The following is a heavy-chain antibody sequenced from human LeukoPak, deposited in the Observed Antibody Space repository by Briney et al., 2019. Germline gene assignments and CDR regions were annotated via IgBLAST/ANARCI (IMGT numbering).Heavy chain of an antibody. D-gene: IGHD1-26*01. CDR2: TSYGGGA. Sequence: SETLSLTCTVSGASVSRGGYYWSWIRQHPGKGLEWTGFTSYGGGAYYNPSLMSRITMSVDPSQNQFSLKMRDVTAADTAVYFCATAEWENFYFDSWGQGALVAVTS. J-gene: IGHJ4*02. CDR1: GASVSRGGYY. V-gene: IGHV4-31*03. CDR3: ATAEWENFYFDS.